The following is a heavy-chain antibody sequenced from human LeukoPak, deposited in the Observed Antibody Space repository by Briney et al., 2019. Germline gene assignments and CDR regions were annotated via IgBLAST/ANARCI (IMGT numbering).Heavy chain of an antibody. CDR3: ATLGYSYGTDY. V-gene: IGHV4-61*02. D-gene: IGHD5-18*01. J-gene: IGHJ4*02. CDR2: IYTSGST. Sequence: SQTLSLTCTVSGDSISSGNYYWTWIRQPAGKGLEWIGRIYTSGSTNYNPSLKSRVTISVDTSKNQFSLKLSSVTAADTAVYYCATLGYSYGTDYWGQGTLVTVSS. CDR1: GDSISSGNYY.